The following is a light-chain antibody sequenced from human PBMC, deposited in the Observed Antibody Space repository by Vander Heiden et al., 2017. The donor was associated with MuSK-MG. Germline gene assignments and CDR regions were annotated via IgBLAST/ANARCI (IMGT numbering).Light chain of an antibody. J-gene: IGLJ2*01. V-gene: IGLV2-11*01. Sequence: QSALIQPGSVSGSPGQPDTISCTGTSSDVGGYNYVTWYQQHPVKAPKLMIYDVNTRPSGVPDRFSGSKSGTTDSLTISGLQAEDEADYYCCSYAGSYSLVFGGGTKLTVL. CDR3: CSYAGSYSLV. CDR1: SSDVGGYNY. CDR2: DVN.